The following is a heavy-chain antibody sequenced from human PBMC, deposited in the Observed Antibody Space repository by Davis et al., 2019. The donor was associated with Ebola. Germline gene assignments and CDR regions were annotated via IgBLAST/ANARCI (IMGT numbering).Heavy chain of an antibody. D-gene: IGHD3-10*01. CDR2: IYYSGST. J-gene: IGHJ3*02. CDR3: ARGGLLWFGELLFTLNAFDI. CDR1: GGSISSYY. Sequence: SETLSLTCTVSGGSISSYYWSWIRQPPGKGLEWIGYIYYSGSTNYNPSLKSRVTISVDTSKNQFSLKLSSVTAADTAVYYCARGGLLWFGELLFTLNAFDIWGQGTMVTVSS. V-gene: IGHV4-59*01.